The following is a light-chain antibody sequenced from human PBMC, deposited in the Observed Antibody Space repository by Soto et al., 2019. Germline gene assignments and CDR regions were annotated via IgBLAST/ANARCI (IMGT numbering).Light chain of an antibody. CDR2: AAS. CDR3: QQTHNLPRT. CDR1: QSISTY. Sequence: DVQMTQSPSSLSASVGDKVTITCRASQSISTYLNWYQQKPGKAPKLLIYAASSLQSGVPSRFSGTGSGTDFTLAINSLQPEDFATYYCQQTHNLPRTFGQGTKLEIK. V-gene: IGKV1-39*01. J-gene: IGKJ2*01.